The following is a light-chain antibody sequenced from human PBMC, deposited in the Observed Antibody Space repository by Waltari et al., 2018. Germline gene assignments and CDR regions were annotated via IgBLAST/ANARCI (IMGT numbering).Light chain of an antibody. CDR3: NSYAGSNSVL. CDR2: DVS. Sequence: QSALTQPPSASGSPGQSVTISCTGTSSDVGGYNCVSWYQQHPGKAPKPRIYDVSKRPSGVPARFSGSKSGNTAYLTVSGLQAEDEADYYCNSYAGSNSVLFGAGTKLTVL. J-gene: IGLJ2*01. V-gene: IGLV2-8*01. CDR1: SSDVGGYNC.